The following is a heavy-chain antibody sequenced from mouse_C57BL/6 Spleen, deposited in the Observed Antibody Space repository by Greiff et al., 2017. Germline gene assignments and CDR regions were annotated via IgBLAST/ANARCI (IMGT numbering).Heavy chain of an antibody. CDR2: ISSGSSTL. V-gene: IGHV5-17*01. J-gene: IGHJ2*01. CDR1: GFTFSDYG. Sequence: EVKLVESGGGLVKPGGSLKLSCAASGFTFSDYGLHWVRQAPEKGLEWVAYISSGSSTLYYADTVKGRFTISRYNAKNTLFLQMTSLRSEDTAMYYCARGNFDYWGQGTTLTVSS. CDR3: ARGNFDY.